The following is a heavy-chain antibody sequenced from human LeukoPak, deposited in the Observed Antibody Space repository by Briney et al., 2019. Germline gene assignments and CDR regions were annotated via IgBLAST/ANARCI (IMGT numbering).Heavy chain of an antibody. CDR2: FDPEDGET. D-gene: IGHD5-24*01. J-gene: IGHJ4*02. V-gene: IGHV1-24*01. CDR3: ACRDGYNWDY. Sequence: ASVKVSCKVSGYTLTELSMHWVRQAPGKGPEWMGGFDPEDGETIYAQKFQGRVTMTEDTSTDTAYMELSSLRSEDAAVYYCACRDGYNWDYWGQGTLVTVSS. CDR1: GYTLTELS.